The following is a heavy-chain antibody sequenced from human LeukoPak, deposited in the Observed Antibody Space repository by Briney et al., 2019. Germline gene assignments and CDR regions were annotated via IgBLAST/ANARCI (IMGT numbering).Heavy chain of an antibody. Sequence: GASVKVYCKASGYTFTSYGISWVRQAPGQGLEWMGWISAYNGNINYEQKLQGRVTMTTDTSTSTAYMELRSLRSDDTAVYYCARGLGKGYYDILTGYYKSPHYYGMDVWGQGTTVTVSS. V-gene: IGHV1-18*01. D-gene: IGHD3-9*01. J-gene: IGHJ6*02. CDR1: GYTFTSYG. CDR2: ISAYNGNI. CDR3: ARGLGKGYYDILTGYYKSPHYYGMDV.